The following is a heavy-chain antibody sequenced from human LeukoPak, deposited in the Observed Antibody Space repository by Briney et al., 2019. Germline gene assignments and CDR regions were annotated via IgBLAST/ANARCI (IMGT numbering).Heavy chain of an antibody. CDR3: ARDAEPGIAVAGNGFDY. J-gene: IGHJ4*02. CDR1: GFNFSTHW. Sequence: GGSLRLSCAASGFNFSTHWMSWVRQAPGKGLEWVANIKQDGSEKYYVDSVKGRFTISRDIAKSSLYLQMNSLRAEDTAVYYCARDAEPGIAVAGNGFDYWGQGTLVTVSS. D-gene: IGHD6-19*01. CDR2: IKQDGSEK. V-gene: IGHV3-7*01.